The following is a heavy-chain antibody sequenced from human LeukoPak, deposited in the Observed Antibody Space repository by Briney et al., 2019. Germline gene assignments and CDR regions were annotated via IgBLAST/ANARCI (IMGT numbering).Heavy chain of an antibody. J-gene: IGHJ6*03. CDR3: ARHKDYYYSYMDV. CDR1: GGSISSSNFY. Sequence: PSETLSLTCTVSGGSISSSNFYWGWIRQPPGKGLEWIGSIYYSGSTYYNPSLTSRVTISVDTSKNQFSLKLSSVTAADTAVYYCARHKDYYYSYMDVCGKGTTVTISS. CDR2: IYYSGST. V-gene: IGHV4-39*01.